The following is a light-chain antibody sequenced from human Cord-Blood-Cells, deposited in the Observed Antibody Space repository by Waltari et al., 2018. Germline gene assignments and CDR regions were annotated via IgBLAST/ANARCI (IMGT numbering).Light chain of an antibody. V-gene: IGKV1-33*01. J-gene: IGKJ4*01. CDR1: QDISNY. Sequence: DIQMTHSPSSLSASVGHRVTITCQASQDISNYLNWYQQKPGKAPKLLIYDASNLETGVPSRFSGSGSGTDFTFTISSLQPEDIATYYCQQYDNLPLTFGGGTKVEIK. CDR2: DAS. CDR3: QQYDNLPLT.